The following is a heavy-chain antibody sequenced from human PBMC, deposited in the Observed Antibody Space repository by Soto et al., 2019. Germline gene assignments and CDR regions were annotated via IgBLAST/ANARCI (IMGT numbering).Heavy chain of an antibody. Sequence: SETLSLTCSVSGGSISSSNYYWGWVRQPPGKGLEWIGNIYYNGRTYYNPSLKSRVTIYVDTSKNQLSLKLSSVTAADTAVYYCASNSYGYTFYDDWGQGTLVTGAS. CDR1: GGSISSSNYY. D-gene: IGHD5-18*01. CDR3: ASNSYGYTFYDD. CDR2: IYYNGRT. J-gene: IGHJ4*02. V-gene: IGHV4-39*01.